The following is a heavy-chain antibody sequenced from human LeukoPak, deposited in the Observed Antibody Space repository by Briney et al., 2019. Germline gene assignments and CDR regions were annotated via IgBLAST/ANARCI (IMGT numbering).Heavy chain of an antibody. V-gene: IGHV3-23*01. CDR2: ISGSGGST. CDR3: ARDPYSGAYGDTYYYFMDV. CDR1: GFTFSSYG. D-gene: IGHD1-26*01. Sequence: HTGGSLRLSCAASGFTFSSYGMSWVRQAPGKGLEWVSAISGSGGSTYYADSVKGRFTISRDNARNSLYLQMNSLTAEDTAVYYCARDPYSGAYGDTYYYFMDVWGKGTMVTISS. J-gene: IGHJ6*03.